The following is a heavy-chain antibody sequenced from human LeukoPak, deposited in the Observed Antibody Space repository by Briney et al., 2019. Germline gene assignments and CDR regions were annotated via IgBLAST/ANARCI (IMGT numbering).Heavy chain of an antibody. CDR1: GFTFSSYS. Sequence: GGSLRLSCAASGFTFSSYSMNWVRQAPGKGLEWVSSISSSSSYIYYADSVKGRFTISRDNAKNSLYLQMNSLRAEDTAVYYCAATPVPRRYSGSTIDYWGQGTLVTVSS. J-gene: IGHJ4*02. CDR3: AATPVPRRYSGSTIDY. CDR2: ISSSSSYI. V-gene: IGHV3-21*01. D-gene: IGHD1-26*01.